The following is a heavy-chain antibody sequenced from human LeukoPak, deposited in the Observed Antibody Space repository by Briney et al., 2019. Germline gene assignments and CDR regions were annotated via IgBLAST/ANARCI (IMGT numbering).Heavy chain of an antibody. Sequence: GGSLRLSCTLSSFTVRSNSMICVRGAPGEGGEWVSFIYSGSKTNNSDSVKGRFNISRDNSKNTLYLQMNTLRAEDTAVYYCARRAGDYSHPYDYWGQGTLVTVSS. J-gene: IGHJ4*02. CDR3: ARRAGDYSHPYDY. CDR1: SFTVRSNS. D-gene: IGHD3-22*01. CDR2: IYSGSKT. V-gene: IGHV3-53*01.